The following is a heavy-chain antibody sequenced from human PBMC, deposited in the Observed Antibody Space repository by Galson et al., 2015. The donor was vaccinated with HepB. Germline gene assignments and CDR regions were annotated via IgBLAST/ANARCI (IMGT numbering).Heavy chain of an antibody. J-gene: IGHJ4*02. V-gene: IGHV3-53*01. CDR3: TRTRNYAFDY. D-gene: IGHD4-11*01. CDR1: GITVNSNH. CDR2: IYSGGNT. Sequence: SLRLSCAASGITVNSNHMTWVRQVPGEGLEWVSIIYSGGNTYYADSVKGRFTISRDNSRNTLYLQMSSLRAGDTAIYYCTRTRNYAFDYWGRGTLVTVSS.